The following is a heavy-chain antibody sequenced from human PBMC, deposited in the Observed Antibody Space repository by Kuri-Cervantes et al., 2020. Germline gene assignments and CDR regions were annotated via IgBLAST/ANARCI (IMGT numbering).Heavy chain of an antibody. J-gene: IGHJ4*02. V-gene: IGHV1-18*04. CDR1: GYTFTYRY. Sequence: ASVKVSCKASGYTFTYRYLHWVRQAPGQALEWMGWISAYSGNTNYAQKLQGRVTMTTDTSTTTAYMELRSLRSDDTAAYYCARESSSSWYSFDYWGQGTLVTVSS. CDR2: ISAYSGNT. CDR3: ARESSSSWYSFDY. D-gene: IGHD6-13*01.